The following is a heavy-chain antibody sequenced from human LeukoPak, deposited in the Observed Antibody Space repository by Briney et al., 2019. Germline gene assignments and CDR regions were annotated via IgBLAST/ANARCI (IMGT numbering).Heavy chain of an antibody. V-gene: IGHV3-9*01. CDR1: GFTFDDYA. J-gene: IGHJ6*04. D-gene: IGHD2-2*01. Sequence: GRSLRLSCAASGFTFDDYAMHWVRQAPGKGLEWVSGISWNSGSIGYADSVKGRFTISRDNAKNSLYLQMNSLRAEDTAVYYCATRLCSIAACRASSYKCMDVWGKGTTVTVSS. CDR2: ISWNSGSI. CDR3: ATRLCSIAACRASSYKCMDV.